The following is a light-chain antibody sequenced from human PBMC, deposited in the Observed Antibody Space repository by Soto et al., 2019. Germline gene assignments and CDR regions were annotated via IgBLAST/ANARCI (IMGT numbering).Light chain of an antibody. CDR3: QQYSIWPYT. J-gene: IGKJ2*01. CDR1: QSVSSN. V-gene: IGKV3-15*01. Sequence: EIVMTQSPATLSVSPGERATLSCRASQSVSSNLAWYQQKLGQAPRLLIYGASTRATGIPARFSGSGSKTEFTLTISSLQSEDFAVYYCQQYSIWPYTFGRGPSWRSN. CDR2: GAS.